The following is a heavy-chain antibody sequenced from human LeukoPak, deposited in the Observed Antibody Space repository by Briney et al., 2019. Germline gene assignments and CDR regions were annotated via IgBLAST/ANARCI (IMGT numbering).Heavy chain of an antibody. V-gene: IGHV4-59*01. Sequence: PSETLSLTCTVSGGAISSYYWSWIRKPPGKGLEWIGYIYYTGSTNYNPSLKSRVTISVDTSKNQFSLKLSSVTAADTAVYYCARAFSSGWCPYSIGGLCFDYWGQGTLVTVSS. CDR1: GGAISSYY. D-gene: IGHD6-19*01. CDR2: IYYTGST. CDR3: ARAFSSGWCPYSIGGLCFDY. J-gene: IGHJ4*02.